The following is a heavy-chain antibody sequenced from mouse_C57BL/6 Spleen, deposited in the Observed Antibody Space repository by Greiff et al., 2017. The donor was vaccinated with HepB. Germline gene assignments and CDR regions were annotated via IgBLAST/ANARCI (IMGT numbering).Heavy chain of an antibody. Sequence: EVQLVESGEGLVKPGGSLKLSCAASGFTFSSYAMSWVRQTPEKRLEWVAYISSGGDYIYYADTVKGRFTISRDNARNTLYLQMSSLKSEDTAMYYCTTTVVDPYWYFDVWGTGTTVTVSS. J-gene: IGHJ1*03. CDR2: ISSGGDYI. CDR1: GFTFSSYA. V-gene: IGHV5-9-1*02. CDR3: TTTVVDPYWYFDV. D-gene: IGHD1-1*01.